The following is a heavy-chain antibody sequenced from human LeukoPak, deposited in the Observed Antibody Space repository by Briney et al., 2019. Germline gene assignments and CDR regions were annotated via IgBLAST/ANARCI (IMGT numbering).Heavy chain of an antibody. CDR1: GYTFTSFD. Sequence: ASVKVSCETSGYTFTSFDINWVRQATGQGLEWMGWMNPNSGNTGYAQKFQGRVTITRNTSISTAYMELSSLRSEDTAVYYCASSSNYYDSSGYWNWFDPWGQGTLVTVSS. V-gene: IGHV1-8*01. CDR2: MNPNSGNT. J-gene: IGHJ5*02. CDR3: ASSSNYYDSSGYWNWFDP. D-gene: IGHD3-22*01.